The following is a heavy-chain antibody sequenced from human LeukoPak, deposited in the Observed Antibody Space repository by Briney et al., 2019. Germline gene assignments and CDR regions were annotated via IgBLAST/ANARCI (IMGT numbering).Heavy chain of an antibody. Sequence: PGGSLRLSCGASGFTFRTYAMSWVRQAPGKGLEWVSGISDGGGRTFYAESVKGRFTVSRDNSKNTLYPRMNSLRAEDTAIYYCTKNQILDDTGSWYAYWGQGTLVTVSS. CDR2: ISDGGGRT. CDR1: GFTFRTYA. J-gene: IGHJ4*02. V-gene: IGHV3-23*01. CDR3: TKNQILDDTGSWYAY. D-gene: IGHD6-13*01.